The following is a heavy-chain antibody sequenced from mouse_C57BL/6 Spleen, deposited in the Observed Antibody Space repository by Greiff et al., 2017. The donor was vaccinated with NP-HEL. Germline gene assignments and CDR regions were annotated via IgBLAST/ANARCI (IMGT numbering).Heavy chain of an antibody. CDR3: TRDYYYGSSGGFDY. CDR1: GYTFTSYW. V-gene: IGHV1-5*01. D-gene: IGHD1-1*01. CDR2: IYPGNSDT. Sequence: VQLQQSGTVLARPGASVKMSCKTSGYTFTSYWMHWVKQRPGQGLEWIGAIYPGNSDTSYNQKFKGKAKLTAVTSASTAYMELSSLTNEDSAVYYCTRDYYYGSSGGFDYWGQGTTRTVSS. J-gene: IGHJ2*01.